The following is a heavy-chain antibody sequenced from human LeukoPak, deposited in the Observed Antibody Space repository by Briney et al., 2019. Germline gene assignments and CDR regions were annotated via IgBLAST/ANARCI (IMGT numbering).Heavy chain of an antibody. CDR2: IYPGDSDT. V-gene: IGHV5-51*01. CDR1: GYSFTSYW. Sequence: GESLKISCKGSGYSFTSYWIGWVRQMPGKGLEWMGIIYPGDSDTRYSPSFQGQVTISADKSISTAYLQWSSLKASDTAMYYCARESSNYGSDNWFDPWGQGTLVTVSS. CDR3: ARESSNYGSDNWFDP. J-gene: IGHJ5*02. D-gene: IGHD3-10*01.